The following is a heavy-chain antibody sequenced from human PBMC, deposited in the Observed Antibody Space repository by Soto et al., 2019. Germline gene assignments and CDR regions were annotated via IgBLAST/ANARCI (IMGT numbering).Heavy chain of an antibody. V-gene: IGHV3-48*02. Sequence: GGSLRLACTVSGFRFRSYGMHWVRQAPGKGLEWLSHISSSSSSIHYADSVKGRFTISRDNAKNSLYLQMNSLRDEDTAVFYCAREYCSGGSCYLSYYYGMDVWGQGTTVTVSS. CDR1: GFRFRSYG. J-gene: IGHJ6*02. CDR2: ISSSSSSI. CDR3: AREYCSGGSCYLSYYYGMDV. D-gene: IGHD2-15*01.